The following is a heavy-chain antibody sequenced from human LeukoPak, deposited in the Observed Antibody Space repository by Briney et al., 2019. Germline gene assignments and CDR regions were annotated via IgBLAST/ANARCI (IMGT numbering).Heavy chain of an antibody. Sequence: PSETLSLTCAVYGGSFSGYYWSWIRQPAGKGLEWIGRIYTSGSTNYNPSLKSRVTMSVDTSKNQFSLKLSSVTAADTAVYYCAREQRENDFWSGYLNWFDPWGQGTLVTVSS. J-gene: IGHJ5*02. CDR1: GGSFSGYY. V-gene: IGHV4-4*07. CDR2: IYTSGST. D-gene: IGHD3-3*01. CDR3: AREQRENDFWSGYLNWFDP.